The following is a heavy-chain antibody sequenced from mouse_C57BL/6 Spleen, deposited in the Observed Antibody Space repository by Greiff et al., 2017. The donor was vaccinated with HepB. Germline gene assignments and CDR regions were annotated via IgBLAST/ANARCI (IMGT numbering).Heavy chain of an antibody. J-gene: IGHJ2*01. Sequence: QVQLQQPGAELVMPGASVKLSCKASGYTFTSYWMHWVKQRPGQGLEWIGEIDPSDSYTNYNQKFKGKSTLTVDKSSSTPYMQLSSLTSEDSAVYCGARGPLTTVVALDYWGQGTTLTVSS. CDR3: ARGPLTTVVALDY. CDR1: GYTFTSYW. CDR2: IDPSDSYT. V-gene: IGHV1-69*01. D-gene: IGHD1-1*01.